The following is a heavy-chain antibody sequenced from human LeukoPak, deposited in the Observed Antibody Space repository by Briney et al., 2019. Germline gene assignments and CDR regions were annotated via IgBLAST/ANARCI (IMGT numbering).Heavy chain of an antibody. CDR3: AREGYSSGWYNYFDY. CDR1: GGTFISYA. Sequence: ASVKVSCKASGGTFISYAISWVRQAAGQGVEWMGGIIPIFGTANYAQKFQGRVTITAHKSTSTAYMELSSLRSEDTAVYYCAREGYSSGWYNYFDYWGQGTLVTVSS. CDR2: IIPIFGTA. D-gene: IGHD6-19*01. V-gene: IGHV1-69*06. J-gene: IGHJ4*02.